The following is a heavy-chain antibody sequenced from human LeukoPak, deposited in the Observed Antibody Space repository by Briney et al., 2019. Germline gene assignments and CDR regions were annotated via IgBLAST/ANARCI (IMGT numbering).Heavy chain of an antibody. CDR2: IYGSSSDT. CDR3: AKRGTTYCTVDSCHPNWFDP. CDR1: GFTFSDYY. V-gene: IGHV3-11*03. D-gene: IGHD2-15*01. J-gene: IGHJ5*02. Sequence: GGSLRLSCAASGFTFSDYYMTWIRQAPGRGLGWISYIYGSSSDTKYADSVKGRFTISRDNAKNSVYLLMNSLRAEDTAVYYCAKRGTTYCTVDSCHPNWFDPWGQGTLVTVSS.